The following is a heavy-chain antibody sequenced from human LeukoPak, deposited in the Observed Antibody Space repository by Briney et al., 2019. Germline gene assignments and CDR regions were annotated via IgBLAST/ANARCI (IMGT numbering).Heavy chain of an antibody. V-gene: IGHV3-23*01. CDR2: ISGSGGST. CDR1: GFTFSSYA. J-gene: IGHJ4*02. D-gene: IGHD5-24*01. Sequence: GGSLRLSCAASGFTFSSYAMSWVRQAPGKGLEGGSAISGSGGSTYYADSVKGRFTISSHNSKSTLYLQMNSLRAEDTAVYYCAKGYDGYIMYYFDYWGQGTLVTVSS. CDR3: AKGYDGYIMYYFDY.